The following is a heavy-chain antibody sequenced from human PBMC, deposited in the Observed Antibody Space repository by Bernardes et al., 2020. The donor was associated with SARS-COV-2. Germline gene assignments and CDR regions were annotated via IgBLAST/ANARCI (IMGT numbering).Heavy chain of an antibody. CDR1: GFTFSTYT. CDR2: ISGSGGNT. V-gene: IGHV3-23*01. D-gene: IGHD6-13*01. J-gene: IGHJ4*02. Sequence: VGSLRLSCAASGFTFSTYTMSWVRQAPGKGLEWVSGISGSGGNTYYADSVKGRFTISRDNSKNTLFLQLNSLRVEDTAVYFCAKDRERVAAATCEYWGQGTLVTVSS. CDR3: AKDRERVAAATCEY.